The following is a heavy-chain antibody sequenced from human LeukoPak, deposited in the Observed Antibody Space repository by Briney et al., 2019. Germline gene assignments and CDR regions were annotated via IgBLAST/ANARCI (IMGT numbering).Heavy chain of an antibody. CDR3: ARIMVRGVTIFDY. CDR1: GGSISSGDYY. D-gene: IGHD3-10*01. Sequence: PSETLSLTCTVSGGSISSGDYYWSWIRQPPGKGLEWIGYIYYSGSTYYNPSLKSRVTISVDRSKNQFSLKLSSVTAADTAVYYCARIMVRGVTIFDYWGQGTLVTVSS. J-gene: IGHJ4*02. V-gene: IGHV4-30-4*01. CDR2: IYYSGST.